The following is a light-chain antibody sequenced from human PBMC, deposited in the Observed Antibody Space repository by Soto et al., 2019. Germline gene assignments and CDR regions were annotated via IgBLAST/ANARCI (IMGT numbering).Light chain of an antibody. CDR1: QSVSSIY. J-gene: IGKJ4*01. Sequence: SVLTQSRGMLSVSPGYRAPPSSRPSQSVSSIYFAWYQQKPCKAPGLLISGAFSRATGIPDRLSGSVSGTDFTLPIRRLEPEDFGVYYCKQYGRTALTFGGG. CDR2: GAF. CDR3: KQYGRTALT. V-gene: IGKV3-20*01.